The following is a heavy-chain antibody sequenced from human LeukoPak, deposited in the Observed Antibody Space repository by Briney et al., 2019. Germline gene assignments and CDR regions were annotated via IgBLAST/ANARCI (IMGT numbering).Heavy chain of an antibody. CDR3: ARGDDHHGSRNTHYYYYYMDV. CDR1: GYTFTGYY. J-gene: IGHJ6*03. CDR2: INPNICDT. D-gene: IGHD3-10*01. V-gene: IGHV1-2*02. Sequence: ASVKLSCKASGYTFTGYYMHSVRQSPGQPPGWRGWINPNICDTNYAQKFQGRVSMTRDTSISTAYMELSRLRSDDTAVYYCARGDDHHGSRNTHYYYYYMDVWGKGTTVTVSS.